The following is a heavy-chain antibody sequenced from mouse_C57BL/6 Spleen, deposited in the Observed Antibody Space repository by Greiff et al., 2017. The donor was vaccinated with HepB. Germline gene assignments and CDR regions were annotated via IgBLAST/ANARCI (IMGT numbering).Heavy chain of an antibody. CDR1: GYTFTDYE. V-gene: IGHV1-15*01. Sequence: VKLMESGAELVRPGASVTLSCKASGYTFTDYEMHWVKQTPVHGLEWIGAIDPETGGTAYNQKFKGKAILTADKSSSTAYMELRSLTSEDSAVYYCTGGIYYGIDFDYWGQGTTLTVSS. CDR3: TGGIYYGIDFDY. J-gene: IGHJ2*01. CDR2: IDPETGGT. D-gene: IGHD2-1*01.